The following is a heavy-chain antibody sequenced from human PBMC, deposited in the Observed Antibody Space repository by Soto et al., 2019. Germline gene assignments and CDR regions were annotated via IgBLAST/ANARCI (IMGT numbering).Heavy chain of an antibody. CDR2: MKSKSEGETT. V-gene: IGHV3-15*01. CDR3: TAQFYFDASGYSFDL. J-gene: IGHJ4*02. Sequence: GSLRLSCAASGFTFNNAWMGWVRQAPGQGLEWVGHMKSKSEGETTDYAAPVKGRFTISGDDSKNTVYLQMNSLTTEDTAVYYCTAQFYFDASGYSFDLWGQGTLVTVSS. CDR1: GFTFNNAW. D-gene: IGHD3-22*01.